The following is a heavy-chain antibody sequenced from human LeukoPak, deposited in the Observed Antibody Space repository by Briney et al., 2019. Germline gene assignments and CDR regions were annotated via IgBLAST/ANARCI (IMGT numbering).Heavy chain of an antibody. V-gene: IGHV3-66*01. J-gene: IGHJ4*02. CDR3: ARVAYSAYDYPTLLPPFDY. D-gene: IGHD5-12*01. CDR1: GFTVSSNY. Sequence: GGSLRLSCAASGFTVSSNYMSWVRQAPGKGLEWVSVIYSGGSTYYADSVKGRFTISRDNSKNSLYLQMNSLRAEDTALYSCARVAYSAYDYPTLLPPFDYWGQGTLVTVSS. CDR2: IYSGGST.